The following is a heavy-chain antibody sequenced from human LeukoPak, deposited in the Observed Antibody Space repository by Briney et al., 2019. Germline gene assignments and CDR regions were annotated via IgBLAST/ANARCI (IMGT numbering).Heavy chain of an antibody. V-gene: IGHV4-61*02. CDR3: ARVVVSGDFWSGYYDY. CDR1: GGSISSGSYY. Sequence: PSETLSLTCTVSGGSISSGSYYWSWIRQPAGKGLEWIGRIYTSGSTNYNPSLKSRVTISVDTSKNQFSLKLSSVTAADTAVYYCARVVVSGDFWSGYYDYWGQGTLVTVSS. J-gene: IGHJ4*02. D-gene: IGHD3-3*01. CDR2: IYTSGST.